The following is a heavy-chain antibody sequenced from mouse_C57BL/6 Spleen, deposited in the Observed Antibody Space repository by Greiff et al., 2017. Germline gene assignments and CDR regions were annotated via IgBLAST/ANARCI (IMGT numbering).Heavy chain of an antibody. D-gene: IGHD4-1*01. CDR1: GYTFTSYW. Sequence: QVHVKQPGAELVKPGASVKLSCKASGYTFTSYWMHWVKQRPGRGLEWIGRIDPNSGGTKYNEKFKSKATLTVDKPSSAAYMQRSSLTAEDSAVYYCARSRLGRDYAMDYWGEGTSVTAAS. CDR2: IDPNSGGT. J-gene: IGHJ4*01. CDR3: ARSRLGRDYAMDY. V-gene: IGHV1-72*01.